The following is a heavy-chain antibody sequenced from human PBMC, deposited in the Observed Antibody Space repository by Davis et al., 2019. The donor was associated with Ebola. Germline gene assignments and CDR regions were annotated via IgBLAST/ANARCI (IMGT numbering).Heavy chain of an antibody. V-gene: IGHV4-38-2*02. D-gene: IGHD3-22*01. Sequence: MPSETLSLTCTVSGYSISSGYSWSWIRQPPGKGLEWIGYIYPSGITYYRPSLKSRVTISVDTSKNQFSLKLSSVTAADTAVYYCARAMTYYYDSSGYYSPYYFDYWGQGTLVTVSS. J-gene: IGHJ4*02. CDR3: ARAMTYYYDSSGYYSPYYFDY. CDR1: GYSISSGYS. CDR2: IYPSGIT.